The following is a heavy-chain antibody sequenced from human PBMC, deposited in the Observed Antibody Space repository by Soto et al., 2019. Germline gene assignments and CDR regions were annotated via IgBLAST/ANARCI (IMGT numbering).Heavy chain of an antibody. Sequence: QVQLVQSGAEVKRPGSSVKVSCKASGGAFNNYAIYWVRQAPGQGLEWLGTIVPVFPSVYYAPRFQGRLTITADGSTDTVYMMLTSLTSEATAVYYCAREMPSTAAAYFYYGLNVWFQGTSVTVSS. CDR1: GGAFNNYA. CDR2: IVPVFPSV. CDR3: AREMPSTAAAYFYYGLNV. J-gene: IGHJ6*02. V-gene: IGHV1-69*18. D-gene: IGHD6-13*01.